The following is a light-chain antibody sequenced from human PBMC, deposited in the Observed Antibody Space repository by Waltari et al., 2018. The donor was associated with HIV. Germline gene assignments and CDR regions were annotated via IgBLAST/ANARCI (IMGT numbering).Light chain of an antibody. J-gene: IGKJ4*01. CDR2: GAS. V-gene: IGKV3-15*01. CDR1: QSVSSD. Sequence: EIVMTQSPVTLSVSPGERATLSCRASQSVSSDLAWFQQKPSQAPTLLIYGASNRATGIPARFSGSGSGTEFTLTIGSLQSEDFAVYYCQQYNKWPCSFGGGTKVEIK. CDR3: QQYNKWPCS.